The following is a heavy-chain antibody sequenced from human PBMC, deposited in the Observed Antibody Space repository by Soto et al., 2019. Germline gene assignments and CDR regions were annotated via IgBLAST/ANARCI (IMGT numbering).Heavy chain of an antibody. D-gene: IGHD3-3*01. Sequence: GASQKISSKASGYSFTSYWISWVRQAPGQGHEWMGWINPNSGGTNYAQKFQGRVTITRETSSSTSYMELSRLTYDNTAVYYCAAGSGYRSSPFDYWGQGALVTVSS. V-gene: IGHV1-2*02. CDR2: INPNSGGT. CDR3: AAGSGYRSSPFDY. CDR1: GYSFTSYW. J-gene: IGHJ4*02.